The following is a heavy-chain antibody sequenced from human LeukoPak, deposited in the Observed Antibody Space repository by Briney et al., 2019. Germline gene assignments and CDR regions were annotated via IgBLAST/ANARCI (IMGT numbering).Heavy chain of an antibody. Sequence: SETLSLTCAVSGDSISSINWWTWVRLSPEQGLEWIGEIHHSGKTNYNPSLKSRVNISLDKSKNHFSLRVNSVVAADTAIYYCARAPDTAIPYYYMDVWGKGTTVTVSS. V-gene: IGHV4-4*02. CDR2: IHHSGKT. CDR1: GDSISSINW. CDR3: ARAPDTAIPYYYMDV. J-gene: IGHJ6*03. D-gene: IGHD5-18*01.